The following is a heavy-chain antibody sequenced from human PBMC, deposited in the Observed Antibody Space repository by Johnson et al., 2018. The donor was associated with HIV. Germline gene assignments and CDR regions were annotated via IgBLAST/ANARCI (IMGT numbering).Heavy chain of an antibody. CDR1: GFAFSSYA. Sequence: QVQLVESGGGVVQPGRSLRLSCEASGFAFSSYAVHWVRQAPGKGLEWVAVISYDGSNKYFADSVKGRFTISRDNSNNTLYLQMNSLRTEDTAVYYCARGRTQFLEGGAFDIWGQGTMVTVSS. CDR2: ISYDGSNK. V-gene: IGHV3-30-3*01. D-gene: IGHD3-3*01. J-gene: IGHJ3*02. CDR3: ARGRTQFLEGGAFDI.